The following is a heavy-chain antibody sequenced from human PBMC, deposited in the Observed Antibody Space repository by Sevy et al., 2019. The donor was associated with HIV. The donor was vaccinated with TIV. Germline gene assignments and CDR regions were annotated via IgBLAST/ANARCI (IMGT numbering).Heavy chain of an antibody. D-gene: IGHD3-10*01. CDR2: ISSGSNYI. CDR3: AREGSGRY. CDR1: GFTFNKYN. J-gene: IGHJ4*02. Sequence: GGSLRLSCAASGFTFNKYNMIWVRQAPGKGLEWVSFISSGSNYIYYADSVRGRFTTPRDNAKNSLYLQMNTLRAEDTAVYYCAREGSGRYWGQGTLVTVSS. V-gene: IGHV3-21*01.